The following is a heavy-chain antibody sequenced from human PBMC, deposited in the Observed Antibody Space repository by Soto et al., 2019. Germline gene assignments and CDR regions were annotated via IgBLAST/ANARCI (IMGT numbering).Heavy chain of an antibody. CDR2: TRNKAKSYTT. V-gene: IGHV3-72*01. J-gene: IGHJ4*02. CDR3: ARALLVAGTTRFXY. Sequence: PGGSLRLSCAASGFIFSDHYMDWVRQAPGKGLEWVGRTRNKAKSYTTEYAASVKGRFTISRDDSKNSLYLQMNSLKTEDTAVYYCARALLVAGTTRFXYWGQGTLVXVSS. CDR1: GFIFSDHY. D-gene: IGHD6-19*01.